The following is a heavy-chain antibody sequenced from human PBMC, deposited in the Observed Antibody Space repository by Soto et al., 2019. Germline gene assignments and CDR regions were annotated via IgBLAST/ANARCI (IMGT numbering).Heavy chain of an antibody. J-gene: IGHJ4*02. D-gene: IGHD6-19*01. V-gene: IGHV3-23*01. CDR3: AKDEQWLVPGGRFDY. Sequence: VGSLRLSCAASGFTFSSYAMSWVRQAPGKGLEWVSAISGSGGSTYYADSVKGRFTISRDNSKNTLYLQMNSLRAEDTAVYYCAKDEQWLVPGGRFDYWGQGTLVTVSS. CDR2: ISGSGGST. CDR1: GFTFSSYA.